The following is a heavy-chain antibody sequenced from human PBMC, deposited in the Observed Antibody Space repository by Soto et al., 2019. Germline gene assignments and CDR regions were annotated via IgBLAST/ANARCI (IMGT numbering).Heavy chain of an antibody. Sequence: EVQLLESGGGLIQPGGSLRLSCSASGFSFSSYAMMWVRQAPGKGVEWVSVISGRGGSSYFADSAKGRFTISRDNSKNMLYLEMNSLRAEDTAIYFCAKGSIEYSASVDYWGQGTLVIVSS. J-gene: IGHJ4*02. V-gene: IGHV3-23*01. D-gene: IGHD1-26*01. CDR2: ISGRGGSS. CDR3: AKGSIEYSASVDY. CDR1: GFSFSSYA.